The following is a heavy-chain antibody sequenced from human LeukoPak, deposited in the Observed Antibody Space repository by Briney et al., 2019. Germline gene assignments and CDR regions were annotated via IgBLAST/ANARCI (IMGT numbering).Heavy chain of an antibody. CDR3: ARDGQGGSSGWYVGYYYYYYMDV. Sequence: ASVKVSCKASGYTFTGYYIHWVRQAPGQGLEWMGWINPNSGGTNSAQKFQGRVTMTRDTSISTAYMELSRLRSDDTAVYYCARDGQGGSSGWYVGYYYYYYMDVWGKGTTVTVSS. CDR1: GYTFTGYY. D-gene: IGHD6-19*01. V-gene: IGHV1-2*02. CDR2: INPNSGGT. J-gene: IGHJ6*03.